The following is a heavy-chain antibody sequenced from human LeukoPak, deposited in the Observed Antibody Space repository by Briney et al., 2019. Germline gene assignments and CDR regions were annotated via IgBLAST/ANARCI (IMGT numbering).Heavy chain of an antibody. CDR2: INWNGGNT. CDR1: GFTFDDYG. V-gene: IGHV3-20*04. J-gene: IGHJ4*02. CDR3: VKEHYYIDSRGPYDY. Sequence: GGSLRLSRAASGFTFDDYGMTWVRQAPGKGLQWVSGINWNGGNTGYADSVEGRFTISRDNAKNSVYLQMNSLRAEDTAFYYCVKEHYYIDSRGPYDYWGQGTLVTVSS. D-gene: IGHD3-22*01.